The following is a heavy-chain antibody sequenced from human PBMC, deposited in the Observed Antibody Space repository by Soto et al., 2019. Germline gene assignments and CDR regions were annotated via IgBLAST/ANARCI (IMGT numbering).Heavy chain of an antibody. CDR1: GFIFDDYG. Sequence: EVLLVESGGGLVQPGRSLRLSCAASGFIFDDYGMHWVRQAPGKGQEWVSSISWNSKTTDYVESVKGRFTISTDNVRNCLYLHMSGLSLEYKELYFCLKDTRERYSVGEFLLCGCRTVVTVSS. D-gene: IGHD3-16*01. CDR3: LKDTRERYSVGEFLL. V-gene: IGHV3-9*01. CDR2: ISWNSKTT. J-gene: IGHJ2*01.